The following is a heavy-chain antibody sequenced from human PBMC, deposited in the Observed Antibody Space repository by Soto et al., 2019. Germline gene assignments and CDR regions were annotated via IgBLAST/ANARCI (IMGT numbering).Heavy chain of an antibody. CDR3: ARVIAAAADFDY. CDR2: ISAYNRNT. Sequence: QVQLVQSGAEVKKPGASVKVSCKASGYTFTSYGLSWVRQAPGQGLEWMGWISAYNRNTNYAQKLQGRVTMTTDTSTSTAYTELRSLRSDDTAVYYCARVIAAAADFDYWGQGTLVTVSS. J-gene: IGHJ4*02. D-gene: IGHD6-13*01. V-gene: IGHV1-18*01. CDR1: GYTFTSYG.